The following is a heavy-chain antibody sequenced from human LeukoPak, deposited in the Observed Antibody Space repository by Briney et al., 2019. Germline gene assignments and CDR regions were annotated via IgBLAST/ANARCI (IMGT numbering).Heavy chain of an antibody. V-gene: IGHV4-31*11. CDR1: SGSISSSGYY. CDR3: AKGRPAAGQYYFDY. Sequence: SETLSLTCAVSSGSISSSGYYWSWIRQLSGKGLEWIGSTSYSGTTYYNPSLKSRVTISLDTSENQFSLKLSSVTAADTAVYYCAKGRPAAGQYYFDYWGQGILVTVSS. J-gene: IGHJ4*02. CDR2: TSYSGTT. D-gene: IGHD6-13*01.